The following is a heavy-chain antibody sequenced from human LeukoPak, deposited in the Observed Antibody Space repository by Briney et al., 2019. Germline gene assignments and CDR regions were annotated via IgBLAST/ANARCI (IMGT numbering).Heavy chain of an antibody. CDR2: IKQEGSEK. CDR3: ARVAYAIFHYFDY. CDR1: GFTFSSSW. D-gene: IGHD2-8*01. V-gene: IGHV3-7*01. J-gene: IGHJ4*02. Sequence: PGGSLRLSCAASGFTFSSSWMSWVRQAPGKGLEWVANIKQEGSEKYYVDSVKGRFTISRDNAKNSLYLQMNSLRAEDTAVYYCARVAYAIFHYFDYWGQGTLVTVSS.